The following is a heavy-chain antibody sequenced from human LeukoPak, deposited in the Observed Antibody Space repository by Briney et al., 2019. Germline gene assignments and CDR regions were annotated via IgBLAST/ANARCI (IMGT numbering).Heavy chain of an antibody. CDR1: GYTFTDYY. CDR3: ARASYYYDSSGYPGYYFDY. D-gene: IGHD3-22*01. Sequence: ASVKVSCRASGYTFTDYYMHWVRQAPGQGLEWMGWINPNSGGKNYAQKFQDRVTMTRDTSISTAYMELSRLRSDDTAVYYCARASYYYDSSGYPGYYFDYWGQGTLVTVSS. V-gene: IGHV1-2*02. CDR2: INPNSGGK. J-gene: IGHJ4*02.